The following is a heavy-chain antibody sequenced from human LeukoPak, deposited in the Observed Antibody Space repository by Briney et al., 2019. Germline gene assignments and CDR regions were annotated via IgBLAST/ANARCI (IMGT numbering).Heavy chain of an antibody. Sequence: GASVKVSCKASGYTFTSYDFNWVQQATGQGLEWMGWMNPNSGNTGYARKFQGRLTITRNTSITTAYMELSSLRSEDTAVYYCARVEYGGYVNWGQGTLVTVSS. CDR1: GYTFTSYD. CDR3: ARVEYGGYVN. V-gene: IGHV1-8*03. J-gene: IGHJ4*02. CDR2: MNPNSGNT. D-gene: IGHD4-23*01.